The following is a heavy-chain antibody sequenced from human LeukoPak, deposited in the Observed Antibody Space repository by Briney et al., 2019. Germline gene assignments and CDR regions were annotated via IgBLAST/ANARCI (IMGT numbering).Heavy chain of an antibody. J-gene: IGHJ4*02. CDR2: INAGDGKT. CDR1: GYSFVDYA. CDR3: ALGAYDY. Sequence: ASVKVSCKASGYSFVDYAIHWVRQAPGQRLEWMGWINAGDGKTRYSQNLQGRLTVTRDTSASTAYMELSSLTSEDTAVYYCALGAYDYWGQGTLVTVSS. V-gene: IGHV1-3*01. D-gene: IGHD1-26*01.